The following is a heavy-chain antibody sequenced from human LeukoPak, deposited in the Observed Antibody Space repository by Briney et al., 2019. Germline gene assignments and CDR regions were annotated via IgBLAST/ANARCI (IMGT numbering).Heavy chain of an antibody. Sequence: PSETLSLTCTVSGGSMSSGGYYWSWIRQHPGKGLEWIGYIYYSGSAYYNPSLKSRVTISVDTSKNQFSLKLSSVTAADTVVYFCARDIINVEYYFDYWGQGTLVTVSS. CDR1: GGSMSSGGYY. CDR2: IYYSGSA. J-gene: IGHJ4*02. D-gene: IGHD3-10*01. CDR3: ARDIINVEYYFDY. V-gene: IGHV4-31*03.